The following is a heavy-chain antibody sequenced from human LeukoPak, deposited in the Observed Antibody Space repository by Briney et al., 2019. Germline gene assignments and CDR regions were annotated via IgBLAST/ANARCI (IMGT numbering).Heavy chain of an antibody. CDR3: AKDHGRAFGY. V-gene: IGHV3-30*18. D-gene: IGHD1-26*01. J-gene: IGHJ4*02. CDR2: ISYDGSNK. CDR1: GFAFSSYG. Sequence: GGSLRLSCAASGFAFSSYGMHWVRQAPGKGLEWVAGISYDGSNKYYADSVKGRFTISRDNSKNTLYLQMNSLRAEDTAVYYCAKDHGRAFGYWGQGTLVTVSS.